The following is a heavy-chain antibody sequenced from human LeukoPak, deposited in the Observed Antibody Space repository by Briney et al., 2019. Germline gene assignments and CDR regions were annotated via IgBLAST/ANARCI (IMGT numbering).Heavy chain of an antibody. V-gene: IGHV4-59*08. CDR2: ISYSGTT. D-gene: IGHD5-18*01. J-gene: IGHJ4*02. Sequence: SETLSLTCTVAGGSMNIYYWSRIRQPPGKGLEWIGFISYSGTTTYNPSLKSRLTISVDTSKSQFYLKVSSVTAADTAVYYCASIDRGAYGYADYWGQGTLVTVSS. CDR3: ASIDRGAYGYADY. CDR1: GGSMNIYY.